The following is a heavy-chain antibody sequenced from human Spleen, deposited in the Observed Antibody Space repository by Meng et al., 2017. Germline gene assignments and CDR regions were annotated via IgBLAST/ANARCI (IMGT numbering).Heavy chain of an antibody. CDR2: LGAHDGDT. Sequence: QVQLVQSGAEVRKPGSSVKVSCRASGYTLTDYYMHWVRQAPGQGLEWMAWLGAHDGDTSHAPKFQGRVTVSADRPTATAYMELRSLRSDDTAVYYCARGTPGRSYSDYWGQGTLVTVSS. CDR3: ARGTPGRSYSDY. D-gene: IGHD3-10*01. CDR1: GYTLTDYY. J-gene: IGHJ4*02. V-gene: IGHV1-18*04.